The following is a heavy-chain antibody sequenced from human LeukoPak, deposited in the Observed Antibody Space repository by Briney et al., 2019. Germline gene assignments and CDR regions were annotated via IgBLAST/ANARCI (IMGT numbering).Heavy chain of an antibody. CDR1: GFTFSSYG. J-gene: IGHJ4*01. V-gene: IGHV3-33*01. CDR2: IWYDGSNK. D-gene: IGHD7-27*01. CDR3: ARVHLGNSLQIDY. Sequence: PGGSLRLSCAASGFTFSSYGMHWVRQAPGKGLEWVAVIWYDGSNKYYADSVKGRFTISRDNSKNTLYLQMNSLRAEDTAVYYCARVHLGNSLQIDYWGQGTLVTVSS.